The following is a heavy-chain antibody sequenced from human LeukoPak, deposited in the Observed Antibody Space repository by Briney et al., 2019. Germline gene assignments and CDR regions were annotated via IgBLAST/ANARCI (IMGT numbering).Heavy chain of an antibody. D-gene: IGHD5-24*01. Sequence: SETLSLTCTVSGGSISSYYWSWIRQPPGKGLEWIGYIYYSGSTNYNPSLKSRVTISVDRSKNQFSLKLSSVTAADTAVYYCARVGRWLQLGAFDIWGQGTMVTVSS. CDR1: GGSISSYY. CDR3: ARVGRWLQLGAFDI. J-gene: IGHJ3*02. V-gene: IGHV4-59*12. CDR2: IYYSGST.